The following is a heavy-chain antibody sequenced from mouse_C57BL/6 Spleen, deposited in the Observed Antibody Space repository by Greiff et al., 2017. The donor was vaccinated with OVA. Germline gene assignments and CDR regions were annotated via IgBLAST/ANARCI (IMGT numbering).Heavy chain of an antibody. V-gene: IGHV3-6*01. J-gene: IGHJ1*03. D-gene: IGHD2-3*01. Sequence: EVQLQQSGPGLVKPSQSLSLTCSVTGYSITSGYYWNWIRQFPGNKLEWMGYISYDGSNNYNPSLKNRISITRDTSKNQFFLKLNSVTTEDTATYYCARGGPDGYYWYFDVWGTGTTVTVSS. CDR2: ISYDGSN. CDR3: ARGGPDGYYWYFDV. CDR1: GYSITSGYY.